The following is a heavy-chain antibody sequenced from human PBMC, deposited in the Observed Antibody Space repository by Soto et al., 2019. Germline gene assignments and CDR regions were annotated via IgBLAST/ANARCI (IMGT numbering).Heavy chain of an antibody. CDR1: GGSFSREA. Sequence: QVQLVQSGAEVKKPGSSVKVSCKASGGSFSREAINWVRQAPGQGLEWMGWISAYNGNTNYAQKLQGRVTMTTDTSTSTAYMELRSLRSDDTAVYYCARDWFGVDYWGQGTLVTVSS. V-gene: IGHV1-18*01. CDR2: ISAYNGNT. CDR3: ARDWFGVDY. D-gene: IGHD3-16*01. J-gene: IGHJ4*02.